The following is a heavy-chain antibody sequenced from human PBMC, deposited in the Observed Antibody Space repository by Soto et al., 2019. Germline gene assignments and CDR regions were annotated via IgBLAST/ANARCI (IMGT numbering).Heavy chain of an antibody. Sequence: GGSLRLSCAASGFTFSSDAMSWVRQAPGKGLEWVSAISSSGGATYYTDSVKGRFTISRDNPKNTLYLQMNSLRADDTAVYYCAKKKPASPGTPDFDYWGQGTLVTVSS. CDR2: ISSSGGAT. CDR3: AKKKPASPGTPDFDY. V-gene: IGHV3-23*01. J-gene: IGHJ4*02. CDR1: GFTFSSDA.